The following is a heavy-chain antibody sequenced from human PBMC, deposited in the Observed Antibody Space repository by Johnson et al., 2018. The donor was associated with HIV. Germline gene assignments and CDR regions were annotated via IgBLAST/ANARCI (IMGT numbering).Heavy chain of an antibody. V-gene: IGHV3-9*01. Sequence: VQLVESGGVVVQPGGSLRLSCVASGFTFDDYAMHWVRQAPGKGLEWVSGISWNSGSIGYADSVKGRFTVSKDSSKSTLYLQMNSLRAEDTAVYYCARASRSWYFAFDIWGQGTMVTVSS. CDR3: ARASRSWYFAFDI. D-gene: IGHD6-13*01. CDR1: GFTFDDYA. CDR2: ISWNSGSI. J-gene: IGHJ3*02.